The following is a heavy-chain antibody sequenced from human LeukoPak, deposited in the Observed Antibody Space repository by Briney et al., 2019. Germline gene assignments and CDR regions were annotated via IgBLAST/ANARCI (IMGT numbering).Heavy chain of an antibody. CDR3: AKVVRTGNSMFDF. V-gene: IGHV3-23*01. Sequence: GGSLRLSCAASGFSFSTYAMSWVRQAPGKGLEWVSGFSETNSGTYYADSVKGRFTISRDNSRNTLYLQMNSLGAEDTAEYFCAKVVRTGNSMFDFWGQGTLVTVSS. D-gene: IGHD2/OR15-2a*01. J-gene: IGHJ4*02. CDR1: GFSFSTYA. CDR2: FSETNSGT.